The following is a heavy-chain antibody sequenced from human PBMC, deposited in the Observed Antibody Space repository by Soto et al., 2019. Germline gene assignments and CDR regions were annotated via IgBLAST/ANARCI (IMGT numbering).Heavy chain of an antibody. J-gene: IGHJ4*02. V-gene: IGHV4-4*02. CDR2: IFQSGTT. CDR3: ARHIAVAGTRGFDY. Sequence: QVELQESGPGLVKTSGALSLTCAVSGGSISSGHWWSWVRQPPGEGLEWMGEIFQSGTTNYNPSVESRVIISMDKSKNQFSLEVISVTAADTAVYFCARHIAVAGTRGFDYWGQGTLVTVSS. CDR1: GGSISSGHW. D-gene: IGHD6-19*01.